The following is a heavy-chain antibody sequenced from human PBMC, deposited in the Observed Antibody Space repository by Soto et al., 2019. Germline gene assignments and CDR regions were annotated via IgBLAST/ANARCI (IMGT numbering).Heavy chain of an antibody. Sequence: EVQLAESGGDLVQPGGSLRLSCVGSGFTFSYYEMNWVRQAPGKGLERVAFISHTDRLTHYPDSVKGRFTISRDNAKNSLYLHMTSLRVEDTAVYYCARDTGRASADLWGQGTLVTVSS. D-gene: IGHD6-13*01. J-gene: IGHJ5*02. CDR2: ISHTDRLT. CDR3: ARDTGRASADL. CDR1: GFTFSYYE. V-gene: IGHV3-48*03.